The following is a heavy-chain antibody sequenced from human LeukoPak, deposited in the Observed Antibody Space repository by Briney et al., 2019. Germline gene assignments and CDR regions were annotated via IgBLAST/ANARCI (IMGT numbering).Heavy chain of an antibody. D-gene: IGHD6-19*01. CDR2: INPNSGGT. V-gene: IGHV1-2*02. CDR1: GYTFTGYY. J-gene: IGHJ4*02. CDR3: ARDRIAVAATGSTYSEYYFDY. Sequence: ASVKVSCKASGYTFTGYYMHWVRQAPGQGLVWMGWINPNSGGTNYAQKFQGRVTMARDTSISTAYVELRRLRSDDTAVYYCARDRIAVAATGSTYSEYYFDYWGQGTLVTVSS.